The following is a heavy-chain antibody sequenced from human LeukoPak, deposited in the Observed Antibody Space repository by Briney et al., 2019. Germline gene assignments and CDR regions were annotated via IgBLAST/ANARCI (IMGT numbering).Heavy chain of an antibody. CDR1: GGSISSYY. Sequence: SETLSLTCTVSGGSISSYYWSWIRQSPGKGLEWIGEINHSGSTNYNPSLKSRVSISIDTSKNQYSLRLSSVTAADTAVYYCASGPDWGQGTLVTVSS. V-gene: IGHV4-34*01. J-gene: IGHJ4*02. CDR3: ASGPD. CDR2: INHSGST.